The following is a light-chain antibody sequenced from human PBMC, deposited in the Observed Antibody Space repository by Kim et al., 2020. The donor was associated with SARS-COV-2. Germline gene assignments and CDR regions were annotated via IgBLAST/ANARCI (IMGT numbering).Light chain of an antibody. CDR2: GAS. V-gene: IGKV3-20*01. J-gene: IGKJ1*01. Sequence: LTPGERATLSCRASQTVSRNQLAWYQQKPGQAPRLLIYGASSRATGIPDRFSGRGSGTDFSLTISRLEPEDCAVYYCQQYGNSRTFGQGTKVDIK. CDR1: QTVSRNQ. CDR3: QQYGNSRT.